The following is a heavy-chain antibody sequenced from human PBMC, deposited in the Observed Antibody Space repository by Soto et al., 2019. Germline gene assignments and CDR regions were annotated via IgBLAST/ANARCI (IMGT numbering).Heavy chain of an antibody. J-gene: IGHJ6*02. Sequence: GGSLRLSCAASGFTFTSYWMHWVRQAPGKGLVWVSRINGDGSDTNYADSVKGRFTISRDNAKNTLYLQMNSLRAEYTAVYYCAKRLYSSGNYGMDVWGQGTTVTVS. CDR3: AKRLYSSGNYGMDV. CDR1: GFTFTSYW. V-gene: IGHV3-74*01. D-gene: IGHD6-19*01. CDR2: INGDGSDT.